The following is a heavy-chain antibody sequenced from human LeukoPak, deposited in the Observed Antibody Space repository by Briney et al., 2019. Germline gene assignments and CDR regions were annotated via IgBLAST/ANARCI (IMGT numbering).Heavy chain of an antibody. D-gene: IGHD6-13*01. V-gene: IGHV1-18*01. CDR2: ISAYNGNT. J-gene: IGHJ5*02. CDR1: GCTFTSYG. Sequence: ASVKVSCKASGCTFTSYGISWVRQAPGQGLERMGWISAYNGNTNYAQKPQGRVTMTTDTSTSTAYMELRSLRSDDTAVYYCARGIAAAAYNWFDPWGQGTLVTVSS. CDR3: ARGIAAAAYNWFDP.